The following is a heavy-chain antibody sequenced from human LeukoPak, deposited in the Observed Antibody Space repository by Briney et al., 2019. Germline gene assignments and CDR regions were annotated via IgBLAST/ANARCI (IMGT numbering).Heavy chain of an antibody. Sequence: GGSLRLSCAASGFTFSIYAMSWVRQAPGKGLEWVSVIYSGGSTYYADSVKGRFTISRDNSKNTLYLQMNSLRAEDTAVYYCARDKQYYYDSSSYYYYGMDVWGQGTTVTVSS. V-gene: IGHV3-66*01. CDR2: IYSGGST. J-gene: IGHJ6*02. CDR1: GFTFSIYA. CDR3: ARDKQYYYDSSSYYYYGMDV. D-gene: IGHD3-22*01.